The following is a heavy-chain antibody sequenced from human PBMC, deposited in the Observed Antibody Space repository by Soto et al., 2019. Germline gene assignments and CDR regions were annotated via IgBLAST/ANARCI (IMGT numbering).Heavy chain of an antibody. D-gene: IGHD3-16*01. CDR3: ARAPVWSTLMFY. V-gene: IGHV1-8*01. CDR1: GYIFTSYD. Sequence: ASVKVSCKASGYIFTSYDINWVRQATGQGLEWMGWMNPNNGNTGYAQKFQGRVTMTSNTSISTAYMELSSLRSEDTAVYYCARAPVWSTLMFYWGQGTLVTVSS. CDR2: MNPNNGNT. J-gene: IGHJ4*02.